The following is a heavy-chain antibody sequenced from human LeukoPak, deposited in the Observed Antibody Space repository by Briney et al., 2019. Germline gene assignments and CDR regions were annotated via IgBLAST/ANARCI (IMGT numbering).Heavy chain of an antibody. D-gene: IGHD5-18*01. CDR3: ARDPSGYSYGGYFDY. J-gene: IGHJ4*02. V-gene: IGHV4-59*01. CDR1: GGSISSYY. CDR2: IYYSGST. Sequence: SETLSLTCTVSGGSISSYYWSWIRQPPGKGLEWIGYIYYSGSTNYNPSLKSRVTMSVDTSKNQFSLKLSSVTAAATAVYYCARDPSGYSYGGYFDYWGQGTLVTVSS.